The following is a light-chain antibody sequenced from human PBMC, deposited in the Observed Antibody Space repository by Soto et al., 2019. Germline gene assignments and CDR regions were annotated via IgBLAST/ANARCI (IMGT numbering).Light chain of an antibody. CDR3: SSYAGRYTLL. J-gene: IGLJ2*01. CDR2: DVT. CDR1: SSDVGAYNY. V-gene: IGLV2-11*01. Sequence: QSVLTQPRSVSGSPEQSVTISCTGTSSDVGAYNYVSWYQQHPGKAPKLMIYDVTNRPSGVSDRFSGSKSGNTASLTISGLQAEDEADYYCSSYAGRYTLLFGGGTKLTVL.